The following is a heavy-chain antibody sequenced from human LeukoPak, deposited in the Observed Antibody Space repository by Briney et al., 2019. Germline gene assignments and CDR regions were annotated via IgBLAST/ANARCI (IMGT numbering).Heavy chain of an antibody. Sequence: GGSLRLSCAASGFTVSGNYMTWVRQVSGKGLEWVSVIYSGGSTYYTDFVQGRFSISRDNSQNTLYLQMNSLRAEDTAVYYCAAPLTVIPYWGQGTLVTVSS. J-gene: IGHJ4*02. CDR3: AAPLTVIPY. V-gene: IGHV3-66*01. CDR2: IYSGGST. CDR1: GFTVSGNY. D-gene: IGHD4-17*01.